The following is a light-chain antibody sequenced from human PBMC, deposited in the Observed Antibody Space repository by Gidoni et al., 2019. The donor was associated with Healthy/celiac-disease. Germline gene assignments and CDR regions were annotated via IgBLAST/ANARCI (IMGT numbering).Light chain of an antibody. CDR2: DAS. V-gene: IGKV1-33*01. CDR1: QDISNY. J-gene: IGKJ4*01. Sequence: DIQMTKSPSSLSASVGDRVTITCQASQDISNYLNWYQQNPGKAPKLLIYDASTLETGVPSLFRGSLSGTAFPFTLLRLHPPDIAPFYCLPYDNLPTFVGRTKVEIK. CDR3: LPYDNLPT.